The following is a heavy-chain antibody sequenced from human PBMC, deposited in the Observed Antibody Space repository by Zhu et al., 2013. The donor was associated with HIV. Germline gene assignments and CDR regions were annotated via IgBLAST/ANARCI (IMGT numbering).Heavy chain of an antibody. CDR3: AREPPRTGCFDY. CDR1: GYTFTTYD. CDR2: TTPNSDNT. D-gene: IGHD7-27*01. Sequence: QVQLMQSGAEVKKPGASVKVSCTASGYTFTTYDIHWVRQATGQGLEWMGWTTPNSDNTGYAQKFQGRVTITWNTSISTAYMELSSLRSEDTAVYYCAREPPRTGCFDYWGQGTLVIASS. J-gene: IGHJ4*02. V-gene: IGHV1-8*03.